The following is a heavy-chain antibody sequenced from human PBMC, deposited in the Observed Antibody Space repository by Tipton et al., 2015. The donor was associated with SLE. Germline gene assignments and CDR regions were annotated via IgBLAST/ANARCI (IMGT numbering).Heavy chain of an antibody. CDR3: ARDRDYYDSSGLFDP. V-gene: IGHV4-61*09. D-gene: IGHD3-22*01. CDR1: GGSISSGSYY. CDR2: IYTSGST. J-gene: IGHJ5*02. Sequence: LRLSCTVSGGSISSGSYYWSWIRQPAGKGLEWIGYIYTSGSTNYNPSLKSRVTISVDTSKNQFSLKLSPVTAADTAVYYCARDRDYYDSSGLFDPWGQGTLVTVSS.